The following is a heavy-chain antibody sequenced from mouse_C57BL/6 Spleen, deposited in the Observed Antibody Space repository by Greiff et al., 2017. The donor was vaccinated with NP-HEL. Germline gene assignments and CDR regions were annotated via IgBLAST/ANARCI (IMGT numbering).Heavy chain of an antibody. CDR3: ARGYGSSRGYFEV. CDR2: INPNNGGT. V-gene: IGHV1-26*01. CDR1: GYTFTDYY. D-gene: IGHD1-1*01. J-gene: IGHJ1*03. Sequence: EVQLQQSGPELVKPGASVKISCKASGYTFTDYYMNWVKQSHGKSLEWIGDINPNNGGTSYNQKFKGKATLTVDKSSSTAYMELRSLTSEDSAVYYCARGYGSSRGYFEVWGTGTTVTVSS.